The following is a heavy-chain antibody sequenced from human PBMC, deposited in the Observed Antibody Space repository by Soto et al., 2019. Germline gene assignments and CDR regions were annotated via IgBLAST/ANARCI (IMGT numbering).Heavy chain of an antibody. CDR3: ARGNIAVALVY. CDR2: INHSGRT. D-gene: IGHD6-13*01. CDR1: GGSISGHY. J-gene: IGHJ4*02. Sequence: QVQLQQWGAGLLKPSETLSLTCAVYGGSISGHYWNWIRQPPGKGLEWIGEINHSGRTNYNPSLKSRVTISVDTSKNQFSLNLGSVTAADTAVYFCARGNIAVALVYWGQGTLVTVSS. V-gene: IGHV4-34*01.